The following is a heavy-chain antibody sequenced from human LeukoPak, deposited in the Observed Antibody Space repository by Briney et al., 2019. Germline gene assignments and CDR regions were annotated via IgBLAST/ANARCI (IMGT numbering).Heavy chain of an antibody. J-gene: IGHJ1*01. CDR2: INHSGST. CDR3: ARGTRPITMVRSMIWVSGEYCQH. Sequence: PSETLSLTCTVSGGSISSSSYYWSWIRQPPGKGLEWIGEINHSGSTNYNPSLKSRVTISVDTSKNQFSLKLSSVTAADTAVYYCARGTRPITMVRSMIWVSGEYCQHWGQGTLVTVSS. CDR1: GGSISSSSYY. D-gene: IGHD3-10*01. V-gene: IGHV4-39*07.